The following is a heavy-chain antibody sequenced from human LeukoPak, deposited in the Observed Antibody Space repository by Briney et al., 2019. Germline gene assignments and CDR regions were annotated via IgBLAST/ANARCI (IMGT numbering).Heavy chain of an antibody. CDR1: GYSFTSYW. J-gene: IGHJ6*03. D-gene: IGHD4-17*01. CDR2: IYPGDSDT. V-gene: IGHV5-51*01. Sequence: GESLKISCKGSGYSFTSYWIGWVRQMPGKGLEWMGIIYPGDSDTRYSPSFQGQVTISADKSISTAYLQWSSLKASDTAMYYCARPPRANYGDPSGYYYYMDVWGKGTTVTVSS. CDR3: ARPPRANYGDPSGYYYYMDV.